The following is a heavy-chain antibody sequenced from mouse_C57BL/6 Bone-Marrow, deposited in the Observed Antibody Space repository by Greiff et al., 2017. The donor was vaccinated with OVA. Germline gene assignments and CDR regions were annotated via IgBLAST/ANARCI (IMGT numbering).Heavy chain of an antibody. D-gene: IGHD1-1*01. Sequence: QVHVKQPGAELVKPGASVKMSCKASGYTFTSYWITWVKQRPGQGLEWIGDIYPGSGSTNYNEKFKSKATLTVDTSSSTAYMQLSSLTSEDSAVYYCARPVITTVVSPLFDYWGQGTTLTVSS. CDR1: GYTFTSYW. CDR2: IYPGSGST. J-gene: IGHJ2*01. V-gene: IGHV1-55*01. CDR3: ARPVITTVVSPLFDY.